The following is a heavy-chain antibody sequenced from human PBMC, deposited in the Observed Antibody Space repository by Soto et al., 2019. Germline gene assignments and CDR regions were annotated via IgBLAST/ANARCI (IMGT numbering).Heavy chain of an antibody. D-gene: IGHD2-2*02. J-gene: IGHJ4*02. Sequence: XETLSLPCAVSGGSISSSHWGSWVRQPPGNGLEWIVEIYHSGSTNYNPSLKSRVTISVDRSKNQFSLKLSSVTAADTAVYYCARDSGVVVPAAIDDWGQGTLVTVSS. CDR3: ARDSGVVVPAAIDD. V-gene: IGHV4-4*02. CDR2: IYHSGST. CDR1: GGSISSSHW.